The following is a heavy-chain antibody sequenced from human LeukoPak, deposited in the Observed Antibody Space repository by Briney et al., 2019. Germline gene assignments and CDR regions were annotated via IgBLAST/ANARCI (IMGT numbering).Heavy chain of an antibody. Sequence: EASVKVSCKASGYTFTSYDINWVRQATGQGLEWMGWMSPNSGNTGYAQKFQGRVTMTRNTSISTAYMELSSLRSEDTAVYYCARGMEYQLQTYYYYGMDVWGQGTTVTVSS. CDR3: ARGMEYQLQTYYYYGMDV. CDR2: MSPNSGNT. J-gene: IGHJ6*02. V-gene: IGHV1-8*01. D-gene: IGHD2-2*01. CDR1: GYTFTSYD.